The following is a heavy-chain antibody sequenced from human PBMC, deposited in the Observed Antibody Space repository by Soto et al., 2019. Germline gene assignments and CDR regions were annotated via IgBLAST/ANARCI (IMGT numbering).Heavy chain of an antibody. D-gene: IGHD5-12*01. CDR2: INHSGST. Sequence: QVQLQQWGAGLLKPSETLSLTCAVYGGSFSGYYWSWIRQPPGKGLEWIGEINHSGSTNYNPSLKSRVTISVDTSKNQFSLKLSSVTAADTAVYYCARARRDGYNPKRLAPFDYWGQGTLVTVSS. J-gene: IGHJ4*02. CDR1: GGSFSGYY. CDR3: ARARRDGYNPKRLAPFDY. V-gene: IGHV4-34*01.